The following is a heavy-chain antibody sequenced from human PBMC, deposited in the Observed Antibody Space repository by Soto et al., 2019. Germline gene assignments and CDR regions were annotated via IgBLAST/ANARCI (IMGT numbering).Heavy chain of an antibody. Sequence: QVQLVESGGGVVQPGTSLRLSCAASGFTSSSFVIHWVRQAPGKGLEWLAVISSDGNNQYYADSVKGRFTISRDNSKKTLYLQVNSLRAEDMAVYFCPKERGVLDAFDIWGQGTMVTVS. J-gene: IGHJ3*02. D-gene: IGHD3-10*01. CDR2: ISSDGNNQ. V-gene: IGHV3-30*18. CDR1: GFTSSSFV. CDR3: PKERGVLDAFDI.